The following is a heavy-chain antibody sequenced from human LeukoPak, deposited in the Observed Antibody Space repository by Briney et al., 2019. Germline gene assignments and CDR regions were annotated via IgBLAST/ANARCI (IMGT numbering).Heavy chain of an antibody. J-gene: IGHJ4*02. Sequence: SETLSLTCTVSGGSISNYYWNWIRQPAGKGLEWIGRLYISGSTDYNPSLQSRVSISVDTSKNQFSLKMNSVTAADTAVYYCARDRAMVTGFDYWGQGTLVTVSS. CDR2: LYISGST. CDR1: GGSISNYY. V-gene: IGHV4-4*07. CDR3: ARDRAMVTGFDY. D-gene: IGHD5-18*01.